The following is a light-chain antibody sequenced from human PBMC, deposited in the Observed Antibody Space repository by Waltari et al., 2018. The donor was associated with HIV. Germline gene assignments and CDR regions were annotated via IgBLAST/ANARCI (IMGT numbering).Light chain of an antibody. CDR1: SRDIGAYNY. Sequence: QSALTQPASVSGSPGQSITISCTGTSRDIGAYNYVSWYQQHPGKAPKLIIYDVGTRPSGVSDRFSGAKSVNTASLTISGLQSEDEADYHCCAYAGPTGLSEVFGGGTKLTVL. CDR3: CAYAGPTGLSEV. J-gene: IGLJ2*01. CDR2: DVG. V-gene: IGLV2-23*02.